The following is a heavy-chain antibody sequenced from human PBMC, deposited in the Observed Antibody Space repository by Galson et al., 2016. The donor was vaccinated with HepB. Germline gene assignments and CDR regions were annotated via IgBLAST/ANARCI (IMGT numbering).Heavy chain of an antibody. D-gene: IGHD1-1*01. CDR3: AKDVWRGSGTDYYGMDV. J-gene: IGHJ6*02. CDR2: ISCDGSDK. CDR1: GFTFSSYG. Sequence: SLRLSCAAYGFTFSSYGMHWVRQAPGKGLEWVAVISCDGSDKYYADSVKGRFTISRDNSKNTLYLQMSSLRAEETAVYYCAKDVWRGSGTDYYGMDVWGQGTTVTVSS. V-gene: IGHV3-30*18.